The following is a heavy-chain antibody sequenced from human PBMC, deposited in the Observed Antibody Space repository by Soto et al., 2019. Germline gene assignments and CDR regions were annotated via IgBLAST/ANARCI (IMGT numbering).Heavy chain of an antibody. CDR2: ISAYNGNT. V-gene: IGHV1-18*01. CDR1: GYTFTSYG. J-gene: IGHJ5*02. D-gene: IGHD7-27*01. Sequence: GASVKVSCKASGYTFTSYGISWVRQAPGQGLEWMGWISAYNGNTNYAQKLQDRVTMTTDTSTSTAYMELSSLRSDDTAVYYCATDNIPGDPQSNWFDPWGQGTLVTVSS. CDR3: ATDNIPGDPQSNWFDP.